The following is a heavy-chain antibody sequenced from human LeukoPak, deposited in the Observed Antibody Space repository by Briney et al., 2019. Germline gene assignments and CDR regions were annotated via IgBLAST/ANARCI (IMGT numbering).Heavy chain of an antibody. CDR1: GGSISGGGYS. J-gene: IGHJ4*02. Sequence: PSETLSLTCAVSGGSISGGGYSWSWIRQPPGKGLEWIGYIYYSGSTNYNPSLKSRVTISVDTSKNQFSLKLSSVTAADTAVYYCARGPRHREWGQGTLVTVSS. CDR2: IYYSGST. V-gene: IGHV4-30-2*01. CDR3: ARGPRHRE.